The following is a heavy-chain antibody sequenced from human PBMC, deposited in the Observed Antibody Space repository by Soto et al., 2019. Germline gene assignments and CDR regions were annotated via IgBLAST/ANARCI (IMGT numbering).Heavy chain of an antibody. Sequence: EVQLVESGGGLVKPGGSLRLSCAASGFTFSSYSMNWVRQAPGKGLEWVSSISSSSSYIYYADSVKGRFTISRDNAKNSLYLQMNRLRAEDTAVYYCARDRKDYGDYDVFDYWGQGNLVTVSS. D-gene: IGHD4-17*01. V-gene: IGHV3-21*01. J-gene: IGHJ4*01. CDR1: GFTFSSYS. CDR2: ISSSSSYI. CDR3: ARDRKDYGDYDVFDY.